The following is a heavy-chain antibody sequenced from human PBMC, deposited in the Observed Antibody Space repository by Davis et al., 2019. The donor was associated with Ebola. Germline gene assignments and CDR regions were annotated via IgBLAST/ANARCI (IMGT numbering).Heavy chain of an antibody. CDR1: SGSVNSTVYS. Sequence: MPSETLSLTCTVASGSVNSTVYSWNWIRQSPEKGPEWIGFIYNRGTTNYNTSLNSRVTISKDTSRNQFSLELRSVTAADTAVYYCAALFSGSYLAYVDVWGKGTTVTVS. CDR2: IYNRGTT. D-gene: IGHD1-26*01. CDR3: AALFSGSYLAYVDV. J-gene: IGHJ6*03. V-gene: IGHV4-61*08.